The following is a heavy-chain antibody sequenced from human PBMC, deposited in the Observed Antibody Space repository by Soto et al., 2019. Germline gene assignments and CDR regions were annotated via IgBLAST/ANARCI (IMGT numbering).Heavy chain of an antibody. CDR3: ARGDATKIVVTTYYAMDV. Sequence: QVQLVQSGAEVKKPGSSVKVSCKASGGSLSNYGISWVRLAPGQGLEWMGGIIPVFGTANYAQKFQGRVTITADESTNIVYMDVTSLRSEDTGVYYCARGDATKIVVTTYYAMDVWGQGTTVTVSS. CDR2: IIPVFGTA. CDR1: GGSLSNYG. V-gene: IGHV1-69*12. D-gene: IGHD4-17*01. J-gene: IGHJ6*02.